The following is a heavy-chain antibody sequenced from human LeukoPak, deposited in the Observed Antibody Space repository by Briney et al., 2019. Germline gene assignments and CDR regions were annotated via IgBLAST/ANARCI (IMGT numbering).Heavy chain of an antibody. CDR1: GFTFSSYG. D-gene: IGHD3-3*01. J-gene: IGHJ5*02. V-gene: IGHV3-33*01. Sequence: GGSLRLSCAASGFTFSSYGMHWVRQAPGKGLEWVAVIWYDGSNKYYADSVKGRFTISRDNSKNTLYLQMNSLRAEDTAVYYCARDLGVTIFGVVLNNWFAPWGQEPLVTVSS. CDR3: ARDLGVTIFGVVLNNWFAP. CDR2: IWYDGSNK.